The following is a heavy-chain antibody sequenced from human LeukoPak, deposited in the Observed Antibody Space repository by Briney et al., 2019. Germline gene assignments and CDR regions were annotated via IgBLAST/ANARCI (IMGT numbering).Heavy chain of an antibody. Sequence: PSETLSLTCTVSGGSVSSGSYYWCWIRQPPGKGLEWIGYIYYSGSTNYNPSLKSRVTISVDTSKNQFSLKLSSVTAADTAVYYCARANHDYGSDYWGQGTLVTVSS. CDR3: ARANHDYGSDY. D-gene: IGHD4-17*01. J-gene: IGHJ4*02. CDR2: IYYSGST. V-gene: IGHV4-61*01. CDR1: GGSVSSGSYY.